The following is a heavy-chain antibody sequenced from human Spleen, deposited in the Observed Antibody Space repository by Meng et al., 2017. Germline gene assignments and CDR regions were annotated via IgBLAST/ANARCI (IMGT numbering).Heavy chain of an antibody. CDR3: ARDLGTGLRFLDMDAFDI. D-gene: IGHD3-3*01. CDR2: ISSSSSYI. CDR1: GFTFSSYS. J-gene: IGHJ3*02. V-gene: IGHV3-21*01. Sequence: GESLKISCAASGFTFSSYSMNWVRQAPGKGLEWVSSISSSSSYIYYADSVKGRFTISRDNAKNSLYLQMNSLRAEDTAVYYCARDLGTGLRFLDMDAFDIWGQGTMVTVSS.